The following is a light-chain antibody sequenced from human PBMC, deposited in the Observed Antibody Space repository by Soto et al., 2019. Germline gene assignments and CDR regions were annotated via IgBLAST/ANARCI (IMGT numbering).Light chain of an antibody. V-gene: IGLV1-44*01. CDR3: AAWDDSLNGYV. J-gene: IGLJ1*01. CDR1: SSNIGSNT. CDR2: NNN. Sequence: QSVLTQPPSASGTPGQRVTISCSGSSSNIGSNTVNWYQQLPGTAPKLLIYNNNQRPSGVPYRFSGSKSGTSASLAISGLQSEDEADYYCAAWDDSLNGYVFGTGTKLTVL.